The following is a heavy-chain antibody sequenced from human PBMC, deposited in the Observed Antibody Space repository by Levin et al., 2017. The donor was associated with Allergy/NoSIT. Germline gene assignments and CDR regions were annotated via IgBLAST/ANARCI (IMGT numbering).Heavy chain of an antibody. CDR2: LNWNGGST. Sequence: GGSLRLSCAASGFTFDDYGMSWVRQAPGKGLEWVSGLNWNGGSTDYADSVRGRFIISRDNSKNSLYLQMNSLRAEDTALYYCAINCNGGDDYGDYPLFDYWGQGTLVTVSS. CDR1: GFTFDDYG. J-gene: IGHJ4*02. CDR3: AINCNGGDDYGDYPLFDY. D-gene: IGHD4-17*01. V-gene: IGHV3-20*04.